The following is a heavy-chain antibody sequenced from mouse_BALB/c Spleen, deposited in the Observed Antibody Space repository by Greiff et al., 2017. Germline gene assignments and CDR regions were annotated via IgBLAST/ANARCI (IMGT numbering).Heavy chain of an antibody. J-gene: IGHJ3*01. CDR1: GYTFTSYW. Sequence: QVHVKQPGAELVKPGASVKLFCKASGYTFTSYWMHWVKQRPGQGLEWIGEIDPSDSYTNYNQKFKGKATLTVDKSSSTAYMQLSSLTSEDSAVYYCARRGSAYWGQGTLVTVSA. CDR3: ARRGSAY. CDR2: IDPSDSYT. V-gene: IGHV1-69*02.